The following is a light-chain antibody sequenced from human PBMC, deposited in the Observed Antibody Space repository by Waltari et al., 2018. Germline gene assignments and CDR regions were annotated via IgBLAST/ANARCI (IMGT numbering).Light chain of an antibody. V-gene: IGKV1-9*01. J-gene: IGKJ5*01. Sequence: DIQMTQSPSSLSASVGDRVTITCRASQSISSYLNWYQQKPGKAPKLLIYAASTLQSGVPSRFSGSGSGTEFTLTISSLQPEDFATYYCQQLNSYPPGTFGQGTRLEIK. CDR1: QSISSY. CDR3: QQLNSYPPGT. CDR2: AAS.